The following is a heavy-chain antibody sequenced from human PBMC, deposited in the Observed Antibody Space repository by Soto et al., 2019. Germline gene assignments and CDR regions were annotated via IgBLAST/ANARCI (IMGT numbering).Heavy chain of an antibody. V-gene: IGHV1-3*01. CDR3: ARDHKYCSSTSCYEHYYYSIDV. J-gene: IGHJ6*03. CDR1: GYTFTSYA. CDR2: INAGNGNT. D-gene: IGHD2-2*01. Sequence: QVQLVQSGAEGKKPGASVKVSCKASGYTFTSYAMHWVRQAPGQRLVWMGWINAGNGNTKYSQKFQGRVTITRDTSASTAYMELSSLRSEDTAVYYCARDHKYCSSTSCYEHYYYSIDVWRKGTTVTVSS.